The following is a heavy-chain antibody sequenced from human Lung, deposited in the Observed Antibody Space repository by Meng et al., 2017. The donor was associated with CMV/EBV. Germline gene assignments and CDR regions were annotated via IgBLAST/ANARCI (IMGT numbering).Heavy chain of an antibody. Sequence: XVXVSCNASGGTSNTYTFNWVRQAPGRGLEWMGGIIPYLDESNYAQTFQGRLTITSDRSTAAFMELTSLRSEDTAVYFCAGRGPYGRVLNVWGQGTLVTVSS. J-gene: IGHJ3*01. CDR1: GGTSNTYT. CDR2: IIPYLDES. V-gene: IGHV1-69*10. D-gene: IGHD3-10*01. CDR3: AGRGPYGRVLNV.